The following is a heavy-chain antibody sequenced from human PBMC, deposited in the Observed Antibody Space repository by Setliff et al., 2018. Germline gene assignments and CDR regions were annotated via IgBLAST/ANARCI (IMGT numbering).Heavy chain of an antibody. J-gene: IGHJ4*02. Sequence: PSETLSLTCTVSGASISDYYWTWIRQPAGKELEWIGRVSASGSTTYNPSLKSRVTMSVDTSRNQISLNLTSVTAADTAMYYCARRDGSIIYREFFDYWGQGAPGTVS. CDR3: ARRDGSIIYREFFDY. D-gene: IGHD3-10*01. CDR2: VSASGST. CDR1: GASISDYY. V-gene: IGHV4-4*07.